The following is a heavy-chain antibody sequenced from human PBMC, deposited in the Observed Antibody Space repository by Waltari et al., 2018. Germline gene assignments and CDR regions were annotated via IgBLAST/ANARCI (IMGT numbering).Heavy chain of an antibody. CDR3: ARGGGSLSIDY. Sequence: EVQLVESGGGLVQPGGSLRLSCAASGFTFSSYAMHCVRQAPGKGLEYVSAISSNGGSTYYANSVKGRFTISRDNSKNTLYLQMGSLRAEDMAVYYCARGGGSLSIDYWGQGTLVTVSS. J-gene: IGHJ4*02. D-gene: IGHD5-12*01. CDR1: GFTFSSYA. CDR2: ISSNGGST. V-gene: IGHV3-64*01.